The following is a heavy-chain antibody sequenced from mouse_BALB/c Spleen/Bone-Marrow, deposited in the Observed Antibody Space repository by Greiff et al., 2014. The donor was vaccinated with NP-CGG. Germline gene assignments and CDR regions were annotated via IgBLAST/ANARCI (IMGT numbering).Heavy chain of an antibody. J-gene: IGHJ3*01. D-gene: IGHD2-4*01. CDR1: GYTFTSYW. CDR3: ARGDYDYDDWFAY. Sequence: VQLQQSGAELARPGASVKLSCKASGYTFTSYWMQWVKQRPGQGLEWIGAIYPGDGDTRYTQKFKGKATLTADKSSSTAYMQLSSLASEDSAVYYCARGDYDYDDWFAYGGQATLVTVSA. V-gene: IGHV1-87*01. CDR2: IYPGDGDT.